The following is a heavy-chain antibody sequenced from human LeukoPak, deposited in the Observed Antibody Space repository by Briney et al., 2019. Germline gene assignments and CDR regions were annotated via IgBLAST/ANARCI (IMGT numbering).Heavy chain of an antibody. CDR3: ARAALSSGWKAGINR. V-gene: IGHV3-30*04. CDR2: TSFDGKSQ. CDR1: GFTFSTYA. D-gene: IGHD6-19*01. Sequence: GGSLRLSCTASGFTFSTYALHWVRLPPGKGLEWVALTSFDGKSQYYADSVKGRLTVSRDNSKNTLHLQMSSLRTEDTAVYYCARAALSSGWKAGINRWGRGTLVTVSS. J-gene: IGHJ5*02.